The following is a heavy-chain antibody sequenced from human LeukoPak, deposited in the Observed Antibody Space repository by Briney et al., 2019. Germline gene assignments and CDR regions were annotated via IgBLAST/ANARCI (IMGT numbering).Heavy chain of an antibody. Sequence: SETLSLTCAVYGGSFSGYYWSWIRQPPGKGLEWIGEINHSGSTNYNPSLKSRVTISVDTSKNQFSLKLSYVTAADTAVYYCARGYGPSFDYWGQGTLVTVSS. V-gene: IGHV4-34*01. CDR3: ARGYGPSFDY. CDR2: INHSGST. CDR1: GGSFSGYY. D-gene: IGHD4-17*01. J-gene: IGHJ4*02.